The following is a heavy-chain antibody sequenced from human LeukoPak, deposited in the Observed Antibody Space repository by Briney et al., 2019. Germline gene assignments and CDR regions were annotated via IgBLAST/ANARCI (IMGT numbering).Heavy chain of an antibody. Sequence: GGSLRLSCAASGFTFSAYGMHWVRQAPGKGLEWVTFTRYDGSKKYYVESVKGRFSISRDNSKNTLFLQMNRLRAEDTAVYYCAKDRGYYDSSGYYAPYYLDYWGQGTLVTVSS. V-gene: IGHV3-30*02. J-gene: IGHJ4*02. CDR1: GFTFSAYG. CDR3: AKDRGYYDSSGYYAPYYLDY. D-gene: IGHD3-22*01. CDR2: TRYDGSKK.